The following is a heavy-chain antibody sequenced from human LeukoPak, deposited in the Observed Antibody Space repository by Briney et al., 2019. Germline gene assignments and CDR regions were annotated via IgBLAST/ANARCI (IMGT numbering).Heavy chain of an antibody. Sequence: RGGSLRLSCAASGLTFSSYAMTWVRQAPGKGLEWVSGISGNGGTTYYADSVKGRFTISRDNSKNTLYLQMDSLRIEDTAVYYCAKGGRWDYYDSSHWGQGTMVTVSS. V-gene: IGHV3-23*01. D-gene: IGHD3-22*01. CDR3: AKGGRWDYYDSSH. CDR2: ISGNGGTT. CDR1: GLTFSSYA. J-gene: IGHJ3*01.